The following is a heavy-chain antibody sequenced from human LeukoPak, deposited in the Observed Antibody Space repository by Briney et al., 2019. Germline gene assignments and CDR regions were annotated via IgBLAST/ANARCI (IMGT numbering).Heavy chain of an antibody. CDR2: ISGSGGST. D-gene: IGHD6-13*01. J-gene: IGHJ1*01. Sequence: GGSLRLSCAASGFTFSSYAMSWVRQAPGKRLEWVSAISGSGGSTYYADSVKGRFTISRDNSKNTLFLQMNSLRAEDTAVYYCAKDRTYSSSPAYFQHWGQGTLVTVSS. CDR3: AKDRTYSSSPAYFQH. V-gene: IGHV3-23*01. CDR1: GFTFSSYA.